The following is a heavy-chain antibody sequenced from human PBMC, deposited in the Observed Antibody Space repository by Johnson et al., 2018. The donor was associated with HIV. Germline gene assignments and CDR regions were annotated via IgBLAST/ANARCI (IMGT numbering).Heavy chain of an antibody. CDR3: ARRVGMIVVDRGAYDI. D-gene: IGHD3-22*01. V-gene: IGHV3-30*02. Sequence: QMLLVESGGGVVQPGRSRRLYCAASGFTFSSYGMHWVRKAPGTGLERAAFRRYAGSYKYYAASVKGRFTISRDNSKTTLYLQMGSLRAEDMAVYYCARRVGMIVVDRGAYDIWGQGTMVTVSS. CDR1: GFTFSSYG. CDR2: RRYAGSYK. J-gene: IGHJ3*02.